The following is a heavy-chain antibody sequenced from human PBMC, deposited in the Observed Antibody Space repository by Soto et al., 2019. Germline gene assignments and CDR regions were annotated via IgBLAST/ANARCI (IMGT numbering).Heavy chain of an antibody. CDR2: LNPNTGNI. J-gene: IGHJ5*02. CDR1: GYTFVDYA. D-gene: IGHD5-12*01. Sequence: QVQLVQSGAEVKRPGASVKVSCRASGYTFVDYALHWVRQAPGQGLDWVGWLNPNTGNIKYSHKFEDRVSITRDTATSTAYMELRGLRSADTAVYFCSREAIVAEKWFDPWGQGTLVTVSS. V-gene: IGHV1-3*01. CDR3: SREAIVAEKWFDP.